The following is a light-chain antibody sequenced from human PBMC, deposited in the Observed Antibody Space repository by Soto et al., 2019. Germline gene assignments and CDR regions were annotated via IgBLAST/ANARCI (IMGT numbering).Light chain of an antibody. CDR2: GAS. V-gene: IGKV3-20*01. CDR1: QTVSITY. CDR3: QQYGSSPYT. Sequence: VLTQSPGTLSLSPGESATLSCRASQTVSITYLTWYQQKPGQAPRLLIYGASSRATGIPDRFSGSGSGTDFTLTINRLEPGDFAVYYCQQYGSSPYTFGQGTKVDIK. J-gene: IGKJ2*01.